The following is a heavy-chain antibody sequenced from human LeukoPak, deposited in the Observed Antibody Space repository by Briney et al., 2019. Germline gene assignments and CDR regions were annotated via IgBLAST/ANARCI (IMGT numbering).Heavy chain of an antibody. V-gene: IGHV4-59*01. J-gene: IGHJ4*02. CDR3: ARGMTYTGGWRPFDY. Sequence: KPSETLSLTCGVSGGVISGYCWGWIRQPPGKGLEWIGYVCHSGSSNSNPSLKSRVPLSVDTSKNQFSLRLTSVTASDTAVYFCARGMTYTGGWRPFDYWGPGALLTVSS. D-gene: IGHD4-23*01. CDR1: GGVISGYC. CDR2: VCHSGSS.